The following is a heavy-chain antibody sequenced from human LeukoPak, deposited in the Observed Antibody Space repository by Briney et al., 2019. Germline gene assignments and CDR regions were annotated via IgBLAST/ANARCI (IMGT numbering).Heavy chain of an antibody. CDR3: ARDRATLRGNNYDLLTGYYTGWDY. CDR1: GYTFTNHG. Sequence: ASVKVSCKASGYTFTNHGISWVRQAPGQGLEWMGWVSTYNGNTNNAQNFQDRVTMTTDRSTSTAYMELRSLTSDDTAVYYCARDRATLRGNNYDLLTGYYTGWDYWAQGTLVSVSS. D-gene: IGHD3-9*01. J-gene: IGHJ4*02. V-gene: IGHV1-18*01. CDR2: VSTYNGNT.